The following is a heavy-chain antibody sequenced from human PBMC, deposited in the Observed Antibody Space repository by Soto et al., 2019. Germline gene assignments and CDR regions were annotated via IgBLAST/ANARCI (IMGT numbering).Heavy chain of an antibody. CDR1: GFSFISYG. D-gene: IGHD4-17*01. J-gene: IGHJ4*02. CDR2: ISAYNGET. Sequence: QVQLVQSGAEVKKPGASVKVSCKTSGFSFISYGISWVRQAPGQGLEWMGWISAYNGETNYAQKFQGRVTMTTDTATSTADVELRSLRSDDAAVYYCARDHTGDYWGQGTLVTVSS. CDR3: ARDHTGDY. V-gene: IGHV1-18*04.